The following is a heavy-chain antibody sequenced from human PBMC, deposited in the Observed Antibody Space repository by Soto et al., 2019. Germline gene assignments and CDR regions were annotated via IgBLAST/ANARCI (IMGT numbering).Heavy chain of an antibody. CDR2: IKSKTDGGTT. V-gene: IGHV3-15*01. J-gene: IGHJ3*02. D-gene: IGHD1-26*01. CDR1: GFTFSNAW. CDR3: TTGPKIVGATEIEEGAFDI. Sequence: GGSLRLSCAASGFTFSNAWMSWVRQAPGKGLEWVGRIKSKTDGGTTDYAAPVKGRFTISRDDSKNTLYLQMNSLKTEDTAVYYCTTGPKIVGATEIEEGAFDIWGQGTMVTVSS.